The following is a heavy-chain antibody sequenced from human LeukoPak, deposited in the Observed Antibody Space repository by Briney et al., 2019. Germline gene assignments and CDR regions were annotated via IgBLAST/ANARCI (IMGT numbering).Heavy chain of an antibody. J-gene: IGHJ6*03. CDR2: IYYSGST. CDR1: GGSISSSSYY. Sequence: SETLSLTCTVSGGSISSSSYYWGWIRQPPGKGLEWIGSIYYSGSTYYNPSLKSRVTISVDTSKNQFSLKLSSVTAADTAVYYCARQLAVTTYYYYYYYMDVWAKGPRSPSP. V-gene: IGHV4-39*01. CDR3: ARQLAVTTYYYYYYYMDV. D-gene: IGHD4-17*01.